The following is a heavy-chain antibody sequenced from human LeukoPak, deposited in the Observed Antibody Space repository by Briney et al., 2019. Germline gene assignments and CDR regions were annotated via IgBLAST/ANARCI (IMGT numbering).Heavy chain of an antibody. CDR2: IIPIFRTA. CDR3: ASATLRCSGGGCYEMDV. V-gene: IGHV1-69*06. Sequence: APVKVSCKASGGTFSSYAISWVRQAPGQGLEWMGGIIPIFRTANYAQKFQGRLTITADKSTSTAYMELSSLRSDDTAVYYCASATLRCSGGGCYEMDVWGKGTTVTVSS. J-gene: IGHJ6*04. D-gene: IGHD2-15*01. CDR1: GGTFSSYA.